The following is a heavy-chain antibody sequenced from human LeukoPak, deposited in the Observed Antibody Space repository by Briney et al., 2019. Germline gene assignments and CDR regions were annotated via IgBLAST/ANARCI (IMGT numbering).Heavy chain of an antibody. J-gene: IGHJ4*02. Sequence: ASETLSLTCAVYGGSFSGYYWSWIRQPPGKGLEWIGEINHSGSTNYNPSLKSRVTISVDTSKNQFSLKLSSVTAADTAVYYCARRVTYYYGSGSYPFDYWGQGTLVTVSS. CDR1: GGSFSGYY. V-gene: IGHV4-34*01. CDR2: INHSGST. CDR3: ARRVTYYYGSGSYPFDY. D-gene: IGHD3-10*01.